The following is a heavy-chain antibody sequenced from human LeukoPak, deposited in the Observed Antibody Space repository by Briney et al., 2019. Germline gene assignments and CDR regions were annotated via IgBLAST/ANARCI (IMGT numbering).Heavy chain of an antibody. J-gene: IGHJ5*02. CDR1: GFTFSSYS. CDR3: ARDYYDSSGPNWFDP. V-gene: IGHV3-21*01. CDR2: ISSSSSYI. D-gene: IGHD3-22*01. Sequence: GRSLRLSCAASGFTFSSYSMNWVRQAPGKGLEWVSSISSSSSYIYYADSVKGRFTISRDNAKNSLYLQMNSLRAEDTAVYYCARDYYDSSGPNWFDPWGQGTLVTVSS.